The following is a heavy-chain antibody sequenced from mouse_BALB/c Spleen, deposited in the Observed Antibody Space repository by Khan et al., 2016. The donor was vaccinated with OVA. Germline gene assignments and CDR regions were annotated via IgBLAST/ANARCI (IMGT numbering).Heavy chain of an antibody. CDR2: INPGCGGT. CDR1: GYAFTNYL. Sequence: QVHVKQSGAELVRPGTSVKVSCKASGYAFTNYLIEWIKQRPGQGLEWIGVINPGCGGTNYNEKFKGKATLTADKSSSTAYMPLSSLTSDDSAVDYCARKNRAYYGNCDTMDYWGQGTSVTVSS. CDR3: ARKNRAYYGNCDTMDY. J-gene: IGHJ4*01. D-gene: IGHD2-1*01. V-gene: IGHV1-54*01.